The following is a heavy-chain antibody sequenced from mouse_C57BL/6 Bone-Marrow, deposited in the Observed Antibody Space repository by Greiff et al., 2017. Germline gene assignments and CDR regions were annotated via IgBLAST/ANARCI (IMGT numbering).Heavy chain of an antibody. CDR1: GFTFSNYW. D-gene: IGHD4-1*01. Sequence: EVKLVESGGGLVQPGGSMKLSCVASGFTFSNYWMNWVRQSPEKGLEWVAQIRLKSDNYATHYAESVKGRFTISRDDSKSSVYLQMNNLRAEDTGIYYCTRGLGTGVFDYWGQGTTLTVSS. J-gene: IGHJ2*01. V-gene: IGHV6-3*01. CDR3: TRGLGTGVFDY. CDR2: IRLKSDNYAT.